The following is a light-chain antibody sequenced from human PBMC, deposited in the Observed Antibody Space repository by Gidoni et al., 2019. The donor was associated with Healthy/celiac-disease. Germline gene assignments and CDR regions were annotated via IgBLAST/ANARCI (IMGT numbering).Light chain of an antibody. J-gene: IGLJ2*01. Sequence: QSALTQPASLSGSPGQSITISCTGTSSDVGGYNYVSWYQQHPGTAPKLMIYDVSNRPSGVSNRFSGSKSGNTASLTISGLQAEDEADYYCSSYTSSSTLGVFGGGTKLTVL. V-gene: IGLV2-14*03. CDR1: SSDVGGYNY. CDR2: DVS. CDR3: SSYTSSSTLGV.